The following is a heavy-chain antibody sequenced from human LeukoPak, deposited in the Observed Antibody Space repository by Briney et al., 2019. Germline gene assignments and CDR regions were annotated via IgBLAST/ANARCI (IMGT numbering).Heavy chain of an antibody. CDR2: ISYDGSNK. CDR1: GFTFNSFG. V-gene: IGHV3-30*03. D-gene: IGHD3-22*01. J-gene: IGHJ4*02. Sequence: PGGSLRLSCAASGFTFNSFGMHWVRQAPGKGLEWVAVISYDGSNKYFADSVKGRFTISRDNSKNTLYLQMNSLRAEDTAVYYCARDPTGSGYSDYWGQGTLVTVSS. CDR3: ARDPTGSGYSDY.